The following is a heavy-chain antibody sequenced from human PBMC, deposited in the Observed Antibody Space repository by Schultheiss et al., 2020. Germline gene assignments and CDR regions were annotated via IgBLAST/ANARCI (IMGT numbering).Heavy chain of an antibody. J-gene: IGHJ4*02. D-gene: IGHD3-22*01. Sequence: GSLRLSCAVYGGSFSGYYWSWIRQPPGKGLEWIGEINHSGSTNYNPSLKSRVTISVDTSKNQFSLKLSSVTAADTAVYYCARDPVGRGYYFDYWGQGTLVTVSS. CDR3: ARDPVGRGYYFDY. CDR2: INHSGST. V-gene: IGHV4-34*01. CDR1: GGSFSGYY.